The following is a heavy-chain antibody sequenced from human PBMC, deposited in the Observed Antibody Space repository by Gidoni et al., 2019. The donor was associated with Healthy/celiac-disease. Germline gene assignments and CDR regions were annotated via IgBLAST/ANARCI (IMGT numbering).Heavy chain of an antibody. J-gene: IGHJ3*02. CDR3: ARSPPGSGWFDAFDI. CDR1: GFTFSSYD. Sequence: EVQLVESGGGLVQPGGSLRLSCAASGFTFSSYDMHWVRQATGKGLEWVSAIGTAGDTYYPGSVKGRFTISRENAKNSLYLQMNSLRAGDTAVYYCARSPPGSGWFDAFDIWGQGTMVTVSS. V-gene: IGHV3-13*01. CDR2: IGTAGDT. D-gene: IGHD6-19*01.